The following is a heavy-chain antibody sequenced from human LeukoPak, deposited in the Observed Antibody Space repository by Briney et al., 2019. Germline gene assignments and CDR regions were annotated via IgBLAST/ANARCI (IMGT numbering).Heavy chain of an antibody. V-gene: IGHV3-48*02. CDR2: VSNTGGAK. CDR1: GFTFSSYS. CDR3: ARDSHDYGFDY. J-gene: IGHJ4*02. D-gene: IGHD4-17*01. Sequence: GGSLRLSCAASGFTFSSYSMGWVRQAPGRGLEWVSFVSNTGGAKYYADPAKGRFTISRDNAHNSLYLQMNSLRDEDSALYYCARDSHDYGFDYWGQGTLVTVSS.